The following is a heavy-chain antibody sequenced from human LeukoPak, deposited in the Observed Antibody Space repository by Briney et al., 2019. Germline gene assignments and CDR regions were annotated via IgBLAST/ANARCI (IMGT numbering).Heavy chain of an antibody. J-gene: IGHJ4*02. CDR2: IYYSGST. Sequence: PSETLSLTCTVFGDSISSSYWNWIRQPPGKGLEWIGYIYYSGSTNYNPSLKSRVTISVDTSKNQFSLRLTSMTAADTAVYYCARRAGSCTFDYWGQGTLVTVSS. D-gene: IGHD2-15*01. V-gene: IGHV4-59*08. CDR3: ARRAGSCTFDY. CDR1: GDSISSSY.